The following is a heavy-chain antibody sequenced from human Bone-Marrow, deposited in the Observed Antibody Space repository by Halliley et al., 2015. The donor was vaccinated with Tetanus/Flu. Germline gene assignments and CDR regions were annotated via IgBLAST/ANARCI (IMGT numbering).Heavy chain of an antibody. J-gene: IGHJ3*02. V-gene: IGHV5-51*01. Sequence: QLVQSGAEVKKPGESLRIPCKGSGYTFAKHWIAWVRQMPGRGLEWMGFIYPDDSDTTYSPSFEGQVTISADKSISTAFLQWSNLRASDTAKYYCARQGAVSDAFDIWGQGTLVTVSS. CDR1: GYTFAKHW. CDR2: IYPDDSDT. CDR3: ARQGAVSDAFDI. D-gene: IGHD6-19*01.